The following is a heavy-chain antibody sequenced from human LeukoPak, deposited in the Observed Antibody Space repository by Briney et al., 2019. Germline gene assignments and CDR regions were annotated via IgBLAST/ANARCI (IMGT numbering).Heavy chain of an antibody. CDR2: IFSNDEK. CDR1: GFSLSNATMG. D-gene: IGHD3-22*01. Sequence: SGPTLVNPTETLTLTCTVSGFSLSNATMGVSWIRQPPGKALEWLAHIFSNDEKSYRTSLKSRLTISKDTSKSQVVLIMTNMDPVNTATYYCARIASYYDSSGYPGGVDYWGQGTLVTVSS. CDR3: ARIASYYDSSGYPGGVDY. J-gene: IGHJ4*02. V-gene: IGHV2-26*01.